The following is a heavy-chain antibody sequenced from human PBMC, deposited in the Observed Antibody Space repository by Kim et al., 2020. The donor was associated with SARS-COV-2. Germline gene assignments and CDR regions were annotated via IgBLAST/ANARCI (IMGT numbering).Heavy chain of an antibody. CDR1: GYTFTSNS. D-gene: IGHD6-13*01. CDR3: ARDRGQQLVTGVFDD. Sequence: ASVKVSCKTSGYTFTSNSVSWVRQAPGQGLEWMGWISSYSGQTNYAQKLRGRVTMTTDTSTSTAYMELRTLRSDDTAVYFCARDRGQQLVTGVFDDWGQGTLVTVSS. V-gene: IGHV1-18*04. CDR2: ISSYSGQT. J-gene: IGHJ4*02.